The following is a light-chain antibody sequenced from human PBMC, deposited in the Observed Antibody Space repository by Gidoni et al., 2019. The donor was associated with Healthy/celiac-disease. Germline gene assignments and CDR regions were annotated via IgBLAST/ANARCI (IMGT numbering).Light chain of an antibody. V-gene: IGKV4-1*01. CDR1: QSVLYSSNNKNY. CDR2: WAS. CDR3: QQYYSTPWT. Sequence: DIVMTQSPHSLAVSLGERATINFKSSQSVLYSSNNKNYLAWYQQKPGQPPKLLIDWASTRESGVPDRFSGSGSGTDFTLTSSSLQAEDVAVYYCQQYYSTPWTFGQGTKVEIK. J-gene: IGKJ1*01.